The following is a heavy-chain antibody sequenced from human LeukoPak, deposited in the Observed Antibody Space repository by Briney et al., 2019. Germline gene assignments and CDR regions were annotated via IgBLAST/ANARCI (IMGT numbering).Heavy chain of an antibody. J-gene: IGHJ4*02. Sequence: ASVKVSCKASGGTFSSYAISWVRQAPGQGLEWMGRIIPILGIANYAQKFQGRVTITADKSTSTAYMELSSLRSEDTAVCCCARHGSSGWPVDYWGQGTLVTVS. CDR3: ARHGSSGWPVDY. D-gene: IGHD6-25*01. CDR2: IIPILGIA. CDR1: GGTFSSYA. V-gene: IGHV1-69*04.